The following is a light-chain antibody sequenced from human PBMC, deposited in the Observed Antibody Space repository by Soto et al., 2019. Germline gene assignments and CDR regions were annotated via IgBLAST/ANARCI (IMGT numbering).Light chain of an antibody. J-gene: IGKJ5*01. Sequence: TPSPSSLSSSVGDRVTVTCRASPDIRNYLNWYQQQPGRAPKLQIDYTSNFEAGVPSRFRGSGSETDFTFTISRLQPEDIATYYCQRYENLPTFGQGTRLEIK. V-gene: IGKV1-33*01. CDR3: QRYENLPT. CDR2: YTS. CDR1: PDIRNY.